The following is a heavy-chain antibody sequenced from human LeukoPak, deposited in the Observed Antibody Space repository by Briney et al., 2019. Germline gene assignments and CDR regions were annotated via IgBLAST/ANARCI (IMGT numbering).Heavy chain of an antibody. Sequence: PGGSLRLSCAASGFTFSDYYMSWSRQAPGKGLGWGSYISSSGSTIYYAGSVKGRFTISRDNAKNSLYLQMNSLRAEDTAVHYCARSSSWSGLTYSHMDVWGKGTTVTVSS. CDR1: GFTFSDYY. CDR2: ISSSGSTI. D-gene: IGHD6-13*01. V-gene: IGHV3-11*01. CDR3: ARSSSWSGLTYSHMDV. J-gene: IGHJ6*03.